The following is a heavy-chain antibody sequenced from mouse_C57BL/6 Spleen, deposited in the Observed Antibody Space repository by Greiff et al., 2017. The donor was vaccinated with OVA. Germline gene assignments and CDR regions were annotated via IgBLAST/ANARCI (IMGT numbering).Heavy chain of an antibody. CDR2: INPSTGGT. CDR1: GYSFTGYY. CDR3: ARGSSYVDWYFDV. Sequence: EVQLQQSGPELVKPGASVKISCKASGYSFTGYYMNWVKQSPEKSLEWIGEINPSTGGTTYNQKFKAKATLTVDKSSSTAYMQLKSLTSEDSAVYYCARGSSYVDWYFDVWGTGTTVTVSS. V-gene: IGHV1-42*01. D-gene: IGHD1-1*01. J-gene: IGHJ1*03.